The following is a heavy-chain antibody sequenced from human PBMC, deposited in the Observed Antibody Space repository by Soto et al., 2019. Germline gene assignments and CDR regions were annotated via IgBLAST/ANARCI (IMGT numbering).Heavy chain of an antibody. CDR2: ISYDGSNK. Sequence: PGGSLRLFCAASGFTFSSYAMHWVRQAPGKGLEWVAVISYDGSNKYYADSVKGRFTISRDNSKNTLYLQMNSLRAEDTAVYYCARGDGEYSYAIDAFDIWGQGTMVTVSS. D-gene: IGHD5-18*01. J-gene: IGHJ3*02. CDR1: GFTFSSYA. CDR3: ARGDGEYSYAIDAFDI. V-gene: IGHV3-30-3*01.